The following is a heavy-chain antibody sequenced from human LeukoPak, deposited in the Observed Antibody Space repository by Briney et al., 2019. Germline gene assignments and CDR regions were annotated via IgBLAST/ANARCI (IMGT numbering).Heavy chain of an antibody. V-gene: IGHV3-33*01. CDR3: ARGGKRDDTYYFDY. CDR1: GFTFSSYG. J-gene: IGHJ4*02. CDR2: IWYDGSNK. Sequence: GGSLRLSCAASGFTFSSYGMHWVRQAPGKGLEWVAVIWYDGSNKYYADSVKGRFTISRDNSKNTLYLQMNSLRAEDTAVYYCARGGKRDDTYYFDYWGQGTLVTVSS.